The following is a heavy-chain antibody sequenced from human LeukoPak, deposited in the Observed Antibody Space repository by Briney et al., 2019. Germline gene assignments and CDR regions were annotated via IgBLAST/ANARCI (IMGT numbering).Heavy chain of an antibody. CDR1: GFTVSSNY. CDR2: IYSGGST. J-gene: IGHJ4*02. D-gene: IGHD3-3*01. Sequence: GGSLRLSCAASGFTVSSNYMSWVRQAPGKGLEWVSVIYSGGSTYYADSVKGRFTISRDNSKNTLYLQMNSLRAEDTAVYYCARAPYDFWSGLGYRGQGTLVTVSS. V-gene: IGHV3-66*02. CDR3: ARAPYDFWSGLGY.